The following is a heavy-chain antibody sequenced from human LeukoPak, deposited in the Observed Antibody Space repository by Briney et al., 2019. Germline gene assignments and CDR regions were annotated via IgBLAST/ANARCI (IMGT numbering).Heavy chain of an antibody. CDR1: GFTFSSYW. CDR2: INSDGSST. Sequence: PGGSLRLSCAASGFTFSSYWMHWVRQAPGKGLVWVSRINSDGSSTTYADSVKGRFPISRVNAKTTLYLQMNSLRAEDTAVYYCAREEVNFDYWGQGTLVTVSS. J-gene: IGHJ4*02. D-gene: IGHD4-23*01. V-gene: IGHV3-74*01. CDR3: AREEVNFDY.